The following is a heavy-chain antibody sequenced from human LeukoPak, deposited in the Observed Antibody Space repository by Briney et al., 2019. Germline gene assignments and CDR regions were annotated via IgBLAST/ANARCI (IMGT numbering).Heavy chain of an antibody. CDR2: IKEDGSEK. V-gene: IGHV3-7*03. D-gene: IGHD6-19*01. J-gene: IGHJ4*02. CDR1: GFAFSTYW. Sequence: PGGSLRLSCAASGFAFSTYWMSWVRQAPGKGLEGVANIKEDGSEKYYVDSVKGRFTISRDNAKNSLYLLMNSLRVEDTAVYYCATISGSGWFSGWAQGTLVTVSP. CDR3: ATISGSGWFSG.